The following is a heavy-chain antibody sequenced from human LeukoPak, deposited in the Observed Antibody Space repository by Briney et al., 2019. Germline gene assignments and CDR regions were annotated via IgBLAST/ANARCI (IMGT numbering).Heavy chain of an antibody. V-gene: IGHV3-23*01. CDR3: AKDRSSSTSCSNY. J-gene: IGHJ4*02. D-gene: IGHD2-2*01. CDR1: GLTVYNNY. CDR2: VTGSSRYT. Sequence: GGSLRLSCAASGLTVYNNYMTWVRQAPGKGLEWVSVVTGSSRYTYYADSVKGRFTISRDNSKNILYLEMNSLRVEDTAIYYCAKDRSSSTSCSNYWGRGTLVTVSS.